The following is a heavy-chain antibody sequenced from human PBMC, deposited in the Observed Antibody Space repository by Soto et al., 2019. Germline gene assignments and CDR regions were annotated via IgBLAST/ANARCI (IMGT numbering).Heavy chain of an antibody. D-gene: IGHD3-10*01. J-gene: IGHJ5*02. Sequence: PSETLSLTCTVSGGSLSSGAYYWSWIRQHPGKGLEWIGYIYYSGSTNYNPSLESRVTISVDTSKNQFSLKLSSVTAADTAVYYCARHLSMVRGVIFWFDPWGQGTLVTVSS. CDR2: IYYSGST. CDR3: ARHLSMVRGVIFWFDP. V-gene: IGHV4-30-4*08. CDR1: GGSLSSGAYY.